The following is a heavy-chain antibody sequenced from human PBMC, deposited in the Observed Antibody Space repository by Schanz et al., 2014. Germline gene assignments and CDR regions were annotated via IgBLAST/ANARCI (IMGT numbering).Heavy chain of an antibody. CDR1: GFNFSSYG. CDR2: ISYDGSSK. CDR3: ARGPIPIQGVPMDF. Sequence: QVQLVESGGGVVQPGRSLRLSCAASGFNFSSYGMHWVRQAPGKGLEWVALISYDGSSKNHADSVQGRFTISRDNSKDTLYLQMSGLTPEDTAVYYCARGPIPIQGVPMDFWGQGTLVTVSS. D-gene: IGHD3-10*01. J-gene: IGHJ4*02. V-gene: IGHV3-33*08.